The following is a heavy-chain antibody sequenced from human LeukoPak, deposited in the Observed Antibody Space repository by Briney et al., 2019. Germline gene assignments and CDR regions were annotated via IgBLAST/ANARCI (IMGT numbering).Heavy chain of an antibody. CDR3: ARRVDGGYGNWSDP. J-gene: IGHJ5*02. CDR2: IYYTGST. D-gene: IGHD5-12*01. V-gene: IGHV4-59*08. Sequence: PSETLSLTCTVSGGSISNYYWNWIRQPPGRGLEWIGNIYYTGSTNYNPSLKSRVTISVDTSKNQFSLKLSSVTAADTAVYYCARRVDGGYGNWSDPWGQGTLVTVSS. CDR1: GGSISNYY.